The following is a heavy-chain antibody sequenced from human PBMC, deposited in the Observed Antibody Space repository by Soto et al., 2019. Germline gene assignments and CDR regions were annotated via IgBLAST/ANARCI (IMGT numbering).Heavy chain of an antibody. CDR1: GGSISSYY. CDR3: ARDVFGFDY. V-gene: IGHV4-4*07. CDR2: IYTSGST. J-gene: IGHJ4*02. D-gene: IGHD3-10*01. Sequence: QVQLQESGPGLVKPSETLSLTCTVSGGSISSYYWSWIRQPAGKGLAWIGRIYTSGSTNYNPSLKSRVTMSVDTSKNQFSLKLSSVTAADTAVYYCARDVFGFDYWGQGTLVTVSS.